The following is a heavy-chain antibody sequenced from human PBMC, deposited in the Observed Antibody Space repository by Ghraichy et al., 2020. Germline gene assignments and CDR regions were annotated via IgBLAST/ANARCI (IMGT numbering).Heavy chain of an antibody. Sequence: LSLTCAASGFTFNSHALSWVRQAPGKGLEWVSAISGDADRTYYADSVKGRFTISRDFSRNTVYLQMNSLRTEDTAVYFCAKDRSGGSYYLGFFQHWGQGTLVTVS. CDR3: AKDRSGGSYYLGFFQH. V-gene: IGHV3-23*01. CDR2: ISGDADRT. CDR1: GFTFNSHA. J-gene: IGHJ1*01. D-gene: IGHD1-26*01.